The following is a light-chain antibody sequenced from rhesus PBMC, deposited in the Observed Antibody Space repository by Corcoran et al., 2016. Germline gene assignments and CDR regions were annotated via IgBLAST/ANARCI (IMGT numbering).Light chain of an antibody. Sequence: DIQMTQSPSSLSASVGDTVTITCRASQGISSYLNWFQLKPGKAHQLLLYYESCLESGVPSRFIGSGSGTYFTLTISSLQPEEFAAYYCLQHNSYPLTFGGGAKVEIK. V-gene: IGKV1-28*03. CDR1: QGISSY. J-gene: IGKJ4*01. CDR2: YES. CDR3: LQHNSYPLT.